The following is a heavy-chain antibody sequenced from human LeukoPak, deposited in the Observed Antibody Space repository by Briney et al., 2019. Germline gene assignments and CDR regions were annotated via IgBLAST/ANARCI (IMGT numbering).Heavy chain of an antibody. J-gene: IGHJ4*02. Sequence: SVTVSFTSSVGTFIIYAISWVRQAPGQGREWMGGIIPIFGTANYAQKFQGRVTITADESTSTAYMELSSLRSEDTAVYYCAGYYGSGSFHYFDYWGQGTLVTVSS. D-gene: IGHD3-10*01. CDR3: AGYYGSGSFHYFDY. V-gene: IGHV1-69*13. CDR1: VGTFIIYA. CDR2: IIPIFGTA.